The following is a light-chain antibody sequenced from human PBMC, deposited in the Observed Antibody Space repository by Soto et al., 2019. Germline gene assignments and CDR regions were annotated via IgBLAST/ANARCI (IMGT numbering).Light chain of an antibody. V-gene: IGLV2-14*01. CDR1: SSDVGGYIY. Sequence: QSVLTQPASVPGSPGQSITISCTGTSSDVGGYIYVSWYQQHPGKAPKLMIYEVSNRPSGVSNRFSGSKSGNTASLTISGLQAEDEADYYCSSYSRSSFYVFGTGTKVTVL. CDR2: EVS. CDR3: SSYSRSSFYV. J-gene: IGLJ1*01.